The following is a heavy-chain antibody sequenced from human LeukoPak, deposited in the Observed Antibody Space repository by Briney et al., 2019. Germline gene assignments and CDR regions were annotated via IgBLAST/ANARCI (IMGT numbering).Heavy chain of an antibody. D-gene: IGHD6-19*01. V-gene: IGHV4-39*02. Sequence: PSETLSLTCTVSGGSISSSSYYWGWIRQSPGKGLEWIGRIDYSGNTYYNPSLKSRITISVDTSKNQFSLKLSSVTAADTSLYYCARESSATDYWGQGTLVTVSS. CDR3: ARESSATDY. CDR2: IDYSGNT. CDR1: GGSISSSSYY. J-gene: IGHJ4*02.